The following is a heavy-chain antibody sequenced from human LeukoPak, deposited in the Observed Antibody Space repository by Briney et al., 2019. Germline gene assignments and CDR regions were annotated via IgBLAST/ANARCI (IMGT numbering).Heavy chain of an antibody. CDR3: AKDGSSSWPGDFDY. CDR1: GFTFDGYA. CDR2: ISWNSGSI. Sequence: GGSLRLSCAASGFTFDGYAMHWVRQAPGKGLEWVSGISWNSGSIGYADSVKGRFTISRDNAKNSLYLQMNSLRAEDTALYYCAKDGSSSWPGDFDYWGQGTLVTVSS. V-gene: IGHV3-9*01. D-gene: IGHD6-13*01. J-gene: IGHJ4*02.